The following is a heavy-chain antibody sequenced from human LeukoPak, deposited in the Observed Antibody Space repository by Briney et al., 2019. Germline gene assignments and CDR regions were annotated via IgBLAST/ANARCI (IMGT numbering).Heavy chain of an antibody. CDR2: ISGSGSEI. D-gene: IGHD5-24*01. V-gene: IGHV3-48*03. J-gene: IGHJ4*02. Sequence: GGPLRLFCAASGFPFSSYEMLWVREARGEGVEWISYISGSGSEIYYADSVRGLFTISRDNAQNSLYLHVHSLRAEDTAVLYCAREDRNDGYNFDQWGQGTLVTVSS. CDR1: GFPFSSYE. CDR3: AREDRNDGYNFDQ.